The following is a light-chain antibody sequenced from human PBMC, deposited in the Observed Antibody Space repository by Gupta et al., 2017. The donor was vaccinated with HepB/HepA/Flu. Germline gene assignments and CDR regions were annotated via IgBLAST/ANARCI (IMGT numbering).Light chain of an antibody. CDR1: QSVFSS. J-gene: IGKJ4*01. CDR2: GAA. V-gene: IGKV3-15*01. CDR3: KQYNRRPLT. Sequence: IVMPQSPASLSVSPGGRVTLSCRARQSVFSSLAWYKQKPGQAPRLLIYGAATRATDIPARLSGSWSVTKFTLTISSLQSEDFAVYACKQYNRRPLTFGGGTKVEIK.